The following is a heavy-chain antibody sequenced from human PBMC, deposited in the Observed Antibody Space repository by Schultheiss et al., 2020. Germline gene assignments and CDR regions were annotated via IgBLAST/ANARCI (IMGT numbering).Heavy chain of an antibody. CDR2: ISSSSSYI. J-gene: IGHJ3*02. Sequence: GPSLGLACAASGFTFSSYSMNWARQAPGKGLEWVSSISSSSSYIYYADSVKGRFTISRDNAKNSLYLQMNSLRAEDTAVYYCARDRAVAGRGACDIWGQGTMVTV. V-gene: IGHV3-21*01. CDR3: ARDRAVAGRGACDI. D-gene: IGHD6-19*01. CDR1: GFTFSSYS.